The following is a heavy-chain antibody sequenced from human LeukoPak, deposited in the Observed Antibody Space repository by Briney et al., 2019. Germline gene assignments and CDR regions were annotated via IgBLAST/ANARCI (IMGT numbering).Heavy chain of an antibody. Sequence: SSETLSLTCTVSGGSISNYYWSWIRQPPGKGLEWIGYVFYSGDTNYNPSLKSRVTISVDTSKNQFSLKLNLMTAADTAVYYCARVPTTDYHYVLYFDYWGQGTVVTVSS. V-gene: IGHV4-59*01. CDR1: GGSISNYY. D-gene: IGHD2/OR15-2a*01. CDR3: ARVPTTDYHYVLYFDY. CDR2: VFYSGDT. J-gene: IGHJ4*02.